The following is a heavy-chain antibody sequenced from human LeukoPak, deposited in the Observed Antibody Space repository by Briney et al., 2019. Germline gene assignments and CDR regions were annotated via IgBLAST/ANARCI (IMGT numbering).Heavy chain of an antibody. V-gene: IGHV3-21*01. CDR2: ISSSSSYI. Sequence: GGSLRLSCAASGFIFSSYPMNWVRQAPGKGLEWVASISSSSSYIYYADSVKGRFTISRDNSKNTLYLQLSSLRPEETSVYLCARDLHCTSISCLNWFDPWGQGTLVTVSS. CDR3: ARDLHCTSISCLNWFDP. D-gene: IGHD2-2*01. J-gene: IGHJ5*02. CDR1: GFIFSSYP.